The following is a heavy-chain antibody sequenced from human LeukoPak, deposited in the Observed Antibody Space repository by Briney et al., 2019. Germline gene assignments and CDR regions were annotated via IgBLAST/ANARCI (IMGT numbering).Heavy chain of an antibody. Sequence: ASVKVSCKASGYTFTSYGISWVRQAPGQGLEWMGWISAFNGITNYAQKFQGRVTMTRNTSISTAYMELSSLRSEDTAVYYCAREFCSGGSCYPWIQLWTLVGWFDPWGQGTLVTVSS. CDR2: ISAFNGIT. V-gene: IGHV1-18*01. CDR1: GYTFTSYG. D-gene: IGHD2-15*01. J-gene: IGHJ5*02. CDR3: AREFCSGGSCYPWIQLWTLVGWFDP.